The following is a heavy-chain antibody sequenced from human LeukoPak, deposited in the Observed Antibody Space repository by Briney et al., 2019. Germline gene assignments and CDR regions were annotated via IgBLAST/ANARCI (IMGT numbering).Heavy chain of an antibody. CDR1: GYTFTSYY. J-gene: IGHJ4*02. V-gene: IGHV1-46*01. CDR3: AAADGSGSYYATAWSFDY. CDR2: INPSGGST. Sequence: ASVKVSCKASGYTFTSYYMHWVRQAPGQGLEWMGIINPSGGSTNYAQKFQERVTITRDMSTSTAYMELSSLRSEDTAVYYCAAADGSGSYYATAWSFDYWGQGTLVTVSS. D-gene: IGHD1-26*01.